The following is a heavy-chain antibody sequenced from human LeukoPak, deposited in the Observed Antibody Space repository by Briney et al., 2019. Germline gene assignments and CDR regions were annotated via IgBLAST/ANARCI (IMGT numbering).Heavy chain of an antibody. CDR3: ARGMGSTTFADFDY. CDR1: SDTFTNYG. J-gene: IGHJ4*02. CDR2: ISTYNGDT. V-gene: IGHV1-18*01. D-gene: IGHD1-26*01. Sequence: ASVKVSCKASSDTFTNYGISWVRQAPGQGLEWMGWISTYNGDTNYAQKLQGRVTMTTDTSTSTAYMELRSLRSDDTAVYYCARGMGSTTFADFDYWGQGTLVTVSS.